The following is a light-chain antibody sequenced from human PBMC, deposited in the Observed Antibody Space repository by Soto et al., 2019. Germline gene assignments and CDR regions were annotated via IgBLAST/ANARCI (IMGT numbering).Light chain of an antibody. Sequence: QSVLTQPASVSGSPGQSITISCTGTSSDVGGYNYVSWYQQHPGKAPKLMIYDVSNRPSGVSNRFSGSKSGNTASLTISGLQAKDAADYYCSSYTSSSTLFGGGTKLTVL. J-gene: IGLJ2*01. CDR2: DVS. CDR1: SSDVGGYNY. CDR3: SSYTSSSTL. V-gene: IGLV2-14*01.